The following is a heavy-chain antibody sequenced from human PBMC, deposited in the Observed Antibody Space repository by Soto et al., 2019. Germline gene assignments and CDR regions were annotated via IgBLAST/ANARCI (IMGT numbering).Heavy chain of an antibody. CDR3: ARERGYYDSSGYYYYYYGMDV. CDR2: IYYSGST. J-gene: IGHJ6*02. CDR1: GGSISSYY. D-gene: IGHD3-22*01. Sequence: SETLSLTCTVSGGSISSYYWSWIRQPPGKGLELIGYIYYSGSTNYNPSLKSRVTISVDTSTSTAYMELSSLRSEDTAVYYCARERGYYDSSGYYYYYYGMDVWGQGTTVTVSS. V-gene: IGHV4-59*01.